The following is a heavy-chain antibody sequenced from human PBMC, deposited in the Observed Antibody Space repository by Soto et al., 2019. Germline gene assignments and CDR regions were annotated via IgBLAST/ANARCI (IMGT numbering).Heavy chain of an antibody. J-gene: IGHJ5*02. CDR1: GFTFITYD. CDR3: ARARFSRITEINWFDP. D-gene: IGHD3-16*01. Sequence: ASVKVSCKASGFTFITYDFSWVRQAAGQGLEWMGWMNPNNGNAGFAQKFRGRINMARNTSISTAYLELSSLRSDDSAVYYCARARFSRITEINWFDPWGQGTLVTVSS. CDR2: MNPNNGNA. V-gene: IGHV1-8*01.